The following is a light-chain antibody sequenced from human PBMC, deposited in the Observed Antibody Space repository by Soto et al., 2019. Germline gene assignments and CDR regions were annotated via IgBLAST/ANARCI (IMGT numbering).Light chain of an antibody. Sequence: QSALTQPASVSGSPGQSITISCTGTSSDVGGYNYVSWYQQHPGKAPKLMIYDVSNRPSGVSNRFSGSKSGNTASLTISGLQAEDEADYCSSYTSSSTLPYVFGTGTKLTV. CDR1: SSDVGGYNY. CDR3: SSYTSSSTLPYV. J-gene: IGLJ1*01. V-gene: IGLV2-14*01. CDR2: DVS.